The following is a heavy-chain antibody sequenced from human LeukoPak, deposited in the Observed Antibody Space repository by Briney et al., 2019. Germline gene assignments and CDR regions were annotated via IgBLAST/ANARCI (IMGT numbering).Heavy chain of an antibody. CDR3: ARGKSSRPDYYYYGMDV. CDR1: GYTFTSYG. CDR2: ISAYNGNT. D-gene: IGHD2-2*01. J-gene: IGHJ6*04. Sequence: GASVKVSCKASGYTFTSYGISWVRQAPGQGLEWIGWISAYNGNTNYAQKLQGRVTMTTDTSTSTAYMELRSLRSDDTAVYYCARGKSSRPDYYYYGMDVWGKGTTVTVSS. V-gene: IGHV1-18*04.